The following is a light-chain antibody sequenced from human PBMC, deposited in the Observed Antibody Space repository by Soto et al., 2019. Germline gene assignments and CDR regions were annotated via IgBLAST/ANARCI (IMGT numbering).Light chain of an antibody. CDR2: EAS. V-gene: IGKV1-5*03. CDR3: QQYNTYPT. J-gene: IGKJ4*01. Sequence: DIQMTQSPSTLSASVGDRVTITCRASQTISNWLAWFQQKPGKAPKLLIYEASSLESGVPSRVSGSGSGTEFTLTISSLQPDDFATYDCQQYNTYPTFGGGTKVEIK. CDR1: QTISNW.